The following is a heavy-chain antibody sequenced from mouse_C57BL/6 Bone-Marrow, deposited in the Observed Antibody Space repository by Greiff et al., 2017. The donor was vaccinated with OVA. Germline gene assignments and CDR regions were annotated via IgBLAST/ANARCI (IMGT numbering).Heavy chain of an antibody. V-gene: IGHV1-64*01. J-gene: IGHJ3*01. CDR3: ARGPYDSLFAY. CDR2: INPNYGTT. CDR1: GYTFTSYW. Sequence: QVQLQQPGAELVKPGASVKLSCKASGYTFTSYWMHWVKQRPGQGLEWIGVINPNYGTTSYNQKFKGKATLTVDQSSSTAYMQLNSLTSEDSAVYYCARGPYDSLFAYWGQGTLVTVSA. D-gene: IGHD2-4*01.